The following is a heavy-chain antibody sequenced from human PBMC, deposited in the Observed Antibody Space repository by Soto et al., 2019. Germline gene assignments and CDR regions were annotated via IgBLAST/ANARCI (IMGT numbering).Heavy chain of an antibody. CDR3: ARDSYGGNPYDFDY. CDR1: GFTFSSYS. Sequence: GGSLRLSCAASGFTFSSYSTNWVRQAPGKGLEWVSSISSSSSYIYYADSVKGRFTISRDNAKNSLYLQMNSLRAEDTAVYYCARDSYGGNPYDFDYWGQGTLVTVSS. CDR2: ISSSSSYI. J-gene: IGHJ4*02. D-gene: IGHD2-8*01. V-gene: IGHV3-21*01.